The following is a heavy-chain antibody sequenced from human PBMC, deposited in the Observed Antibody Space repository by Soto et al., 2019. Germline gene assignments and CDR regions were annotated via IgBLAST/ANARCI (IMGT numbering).Heavy chain of an antibody. CDR2: IWYDGSNK. CDR3: ARGGLTDYFDY. V-gene: IGHV3-33*01. D-gene: IGHD2-21*02. J-gene: IGHJ4*02. Sequence: QVQLVESGGGVVQPGRSLRLSCAASGFTFSSYGMHWVRQAPGKGLEWVAVIWYDGSNKYYADSVKGRFTISRDNSKNTLYLQMNSLRAEGTAVYYCARGGLTDYFDYWGQGTLVTVSS. CDR1: GFTFSSYG.